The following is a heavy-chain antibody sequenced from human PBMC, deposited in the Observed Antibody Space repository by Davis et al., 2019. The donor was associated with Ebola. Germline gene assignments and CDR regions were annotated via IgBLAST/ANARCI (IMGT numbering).Heavy chain of an antibody. CDR3: ARDLNY. CDR1: GFTVSTNY. J-gene: IGHJ4*02. CDR2: SYGGDNS. V-gene: IGHV3-66*01. Sequence: GGSLRLSCTASGFTVSTNYMSWVRQAPGKGLEWVSLSYGGDNSYYADSVKDRFIISGDNSKNTLYLQMNSLSAEDTAVYYCARDLNYWGQGTLVTVSS.